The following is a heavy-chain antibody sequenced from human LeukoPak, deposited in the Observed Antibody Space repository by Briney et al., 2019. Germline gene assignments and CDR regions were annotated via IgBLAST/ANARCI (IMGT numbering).Heavy chain of an antibody. CDR2: IYYSGST. V-gene: IGHV4-39*07. CDR3: ARDRTYSNRDNYYYYYYMDV. D-gene: IGHD4-11*01. Sequence: SXXXXLXCTXSXXSXSSSSYYWGWIRQPPGKGLEWIGSIYYSGSTYYNPSLKSRVTISVDTSKNQFSLKLSSVTAADTAVYYCARDRTYSNRDNYYYYYYMDVWGKGTTVTVSS. J-gene: IGHJ6*03. CDR1: XXSXSSSSYY.